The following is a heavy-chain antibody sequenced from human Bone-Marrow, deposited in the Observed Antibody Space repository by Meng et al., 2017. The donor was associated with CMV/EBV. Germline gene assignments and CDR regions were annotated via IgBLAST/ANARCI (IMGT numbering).Heavy chain of an antibody. Sequence: GESLKISCAASGFTFSSYGMHWVRQAPGKGLEWVAFIRYDGSNKYYADSVKGRFTISRDNSKNTLYLQMNSLRAEDTAVYYCAKDMKRITIFGVVITKCYYYYGMDVWGQGTTVTVSS. V-gene: IGHV3-30*02. CDR1: GFTFSSYG. CDR2: IRYDGSNK. CDR3: AKDMKRITIFGVVITKCYYYYGMDV. J-gene: IGHJ6*02. D-gene: IGHD3-3*01.